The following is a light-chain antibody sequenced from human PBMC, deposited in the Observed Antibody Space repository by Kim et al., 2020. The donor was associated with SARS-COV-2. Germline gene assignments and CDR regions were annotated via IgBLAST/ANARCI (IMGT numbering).Light chain of an antibody. J-gene: IGKJ4*01. CDR1: QDISNY. CDR3: QQHDNLPLT. Sequence: SASVGDRGTITCQASQDISNYLNWYQQKPGKAPRLLIYDASNLEIGVPSRFSGSGSGTDFSFTISSLQAEDFATYYCQQHDNLPLTFGGGTKLEIK. V-gene: IGKV1-33*01. CDR2: DAS.